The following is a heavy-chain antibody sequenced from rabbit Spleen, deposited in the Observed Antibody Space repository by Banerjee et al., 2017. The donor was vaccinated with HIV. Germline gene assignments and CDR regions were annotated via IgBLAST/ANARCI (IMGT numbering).Heavy chain of an antibody. V-gene: IGHV1S45*01. CDR1: GFTLSSYW. CDR3: AKWGIGNSGNVNL. CDR2: MDAGSSGST. Sequence: QEQLEESGGDLVKPEGSLTLTCTASGFTLSSYWICWVRQAPGKGLEWIACMDAGSSGSTYYASWAKGRFTISKTSSTTVTLQMTSLTDADTATYFCAKWGIGNSGNVNLWGPGTLVTVS. D-gene: IGHD1-1*01. J-gene: IGHJ4*01.